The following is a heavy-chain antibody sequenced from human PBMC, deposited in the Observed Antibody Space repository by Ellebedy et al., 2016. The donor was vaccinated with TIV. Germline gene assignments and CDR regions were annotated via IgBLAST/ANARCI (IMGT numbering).Heavy chain of an antibody. V-gene: IGHV4-39*07. D-gene: IGHD1-26*01. CDR2: IYHSGST. J-gene: IGHJ4*02. Sequence: GSLRLSCTVSGGSISSSSYYWGWIRQPPGKGLEWIGSIYHSGSTYYNPSLKSRVTISVDTSKNQFSLKLSSVTAAATAVYYCARTVSEWGGSYFDYWGQGTLVTVSS. CDR3: ARTVSEWGGSYFDY. CDR1: GGSISSSSYY.